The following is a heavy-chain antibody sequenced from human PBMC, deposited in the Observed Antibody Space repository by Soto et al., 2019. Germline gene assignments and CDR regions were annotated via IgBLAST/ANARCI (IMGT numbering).Heavy chain of an antibody. CDR3: ASSVAKYYYYGMDV. V-gene: IGHV1-69*12. Sequence: QVQLVQSGAEVKKPGSSVKVSCKASGGTFSSYAISWVRQAPGQGLEWMGGIIPIFGTANYAQKFQGRVTITAAESTSTAYRVLSSLRSEDTAVYYCASSVAKYYYYGMDVWGQGTTVTVSS. CDR2: IIPIFGTA. J-gene: IGHJ6*02. CDR1: GGTFSSYA. D-gene: IGHD5-12*01.